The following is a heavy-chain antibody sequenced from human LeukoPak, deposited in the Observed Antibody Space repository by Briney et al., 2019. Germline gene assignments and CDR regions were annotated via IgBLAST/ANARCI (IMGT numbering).Heavy chain of an antibody. V-gene: IGHV4-59*08. D-gene: IGHD3-16*01. CDR3: ARGLKGGRAFDI. CDR1: GGSISSYY. J-gene: IGHJ3*02. Sequence: SETLSLTCTASGGSISSYYWSWIRQPPGKGLEWIGYIYYSGSTNYNPSLKSRVTISVDTSKNQFSLKLSSVTAADTAVYYCARGLKGGRAFDIWGQGTMVTVSS. CDR2: IYYSGST.